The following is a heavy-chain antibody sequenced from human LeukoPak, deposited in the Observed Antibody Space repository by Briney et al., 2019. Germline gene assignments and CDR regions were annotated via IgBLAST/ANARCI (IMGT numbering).Heavy chain of an antibody. J-gene: IGHJ4*01. Sequence: PSDTLSLFCNVSGSTVNRYYWSWIRQSPGGGLEWIGFIYNNGRSGTTNYNPSLKSRVTISLDTSKNQFSLRLTSVIAADTAVYFCARRVDTAKIDYWGHGTLVTVSS. CDR1: GSTVNRYY. D-gene: IGHD5-18*01. CDR2: IYNNGRSGTT. V-gene: IGHV4-59*02. CDR3: ARRVDTAKIDY.